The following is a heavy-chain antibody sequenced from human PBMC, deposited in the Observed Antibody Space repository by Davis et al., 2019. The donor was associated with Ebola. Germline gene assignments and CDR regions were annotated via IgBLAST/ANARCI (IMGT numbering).Heavy chain of an antibody. CDR3: ARELGRIAVADRGDY. CDR2: INPSGGST. CDR1: GYTFTSYY. Sequence: AASVKVSCKASGYTFTSYYMHWVRQAPGQGLEWMGIINPSGGSTSYAQKFQGRVTITADKSTSTAYMELSSLRSEDTAVYYCARELGRIAVADRGDYWGQGTLVTVSS. D-gene: IGHD6-19*01. V-gene: IGHV1-46*01. J-gene: IGHJ4*02.